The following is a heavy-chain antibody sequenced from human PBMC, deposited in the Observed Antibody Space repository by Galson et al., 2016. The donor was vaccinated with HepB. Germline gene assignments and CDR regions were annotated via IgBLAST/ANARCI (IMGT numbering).Heavy chain of an antibody. CDR2: INAGNGNT. CDR3: ARAIVVMPSANWFDP. J-gene: IGHJ5*02. D-gene: IGHD2-8*01. Sequence: SVKVSCKASGYTFTSYAIHWLRQAPGQRLEWMGWINAGNGNTKYSQKFQGRVTITRDTSANTAYMGLSSPRSEDTAVYYCARAIVVMPSANWFDPWGQGALVTVSS. V-gene: IGHV1-3*01. CDR1: GYTFTSYA.